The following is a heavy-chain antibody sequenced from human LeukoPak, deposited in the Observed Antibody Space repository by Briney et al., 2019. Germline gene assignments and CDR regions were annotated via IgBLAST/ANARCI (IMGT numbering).Heavy chain of an antibody. CDR1: GYSISSGYF. Sequence: SETLSLTCAVSGYSISSGYFWVWIRQPPGKGLEWIGSIYHTGATYYNPSLRSPVTISVDTSKNQFSLEVNSVTAADTAVYYCARDLGLTISANWFDPWGQETLVTVSS. V-gene: IGHV4-38-2*02. J-gene: IGHJ5*02. D-gene: IGHD3-9*01. CDR2: IYHTGAT. CDR3: ARDLGLTISANWFDP.